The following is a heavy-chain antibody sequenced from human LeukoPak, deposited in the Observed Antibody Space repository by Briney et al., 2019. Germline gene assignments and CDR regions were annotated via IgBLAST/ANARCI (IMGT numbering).Heavy chain of an antibody. D-gene: IGHD6-13*01. CDR1: GGTFSSYA. CDR2: IIPILGIA. V-gene: IGHV1-69*04. Sequence: SVKVSCKASGGTFSSYAISWVRQAPGQGLEWMGRIIPILGIANYAQKFQGRVTITADKSTSTAYMELSSLRSEDTAVYYCARASRSWNLFDYWGQGTLVTVSS. CDR3: ARASRSWNLFDY. J-gene: IGHJ4*02.